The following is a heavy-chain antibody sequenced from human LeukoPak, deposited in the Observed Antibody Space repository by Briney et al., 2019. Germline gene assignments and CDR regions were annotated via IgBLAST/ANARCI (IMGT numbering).Heavy chain of an antibody. CDR1: GFTVSTYG. J-gene: IGHJ6*03. CDR3: AKFYYWPYYYMDV. V-gene: IGHV3-23*01. CDR2: FSGSEDSA. Sequence: GGSLRLSCAASGFTVSTYGMSWVRQAPGKAPEWVSGFSGSEDSAYYADSVKGRFTISRDNSKNTLYLQMNSLRAEDTAVYYSAKFYYWPYYYMDVWGKGTTVTISS. D-gene: IGHD1-26*01.